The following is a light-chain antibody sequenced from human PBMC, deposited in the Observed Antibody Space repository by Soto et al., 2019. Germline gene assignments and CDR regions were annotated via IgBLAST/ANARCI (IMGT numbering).Light chain of an antibody. Sequence: EIVLTQSPATLSLSPGERATLSCRASQSVSRYVAWYQQKPGQAPRLLIFDASTRATGNPARFSGSGSGTDFTLTISSLEPEDFAVYYCQQRSTWPYTFGQGTKVDIK. CDR2: DAS. J-gene: IGKJ2*01. CDR3: QQRSTWPYT. V-gene: IGKV3-11*01. CDR1: QSVSRY.